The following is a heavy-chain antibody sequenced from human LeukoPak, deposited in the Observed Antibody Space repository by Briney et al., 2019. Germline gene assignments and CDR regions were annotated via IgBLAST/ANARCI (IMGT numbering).Heavy chain of an antibody. CDR2: IYHSGST. Sequence: SETLSLTCTVSGGSISTNDWWSWVRQPPGKGLEWIGEIYHSGSTYSNPSLKSRVSISVDKSKNQFSLKLISVTAADTAVYYCARERQIAVVTGSTFDIWGQGTMVTVSS. J-gene: IGHJ3*02. V-gene: IGHV4-4*02. CDR3: ARERQIAVVTGSTFDI. CDR1: GGSISTNDW. D-gene: IGHD1-14*01.